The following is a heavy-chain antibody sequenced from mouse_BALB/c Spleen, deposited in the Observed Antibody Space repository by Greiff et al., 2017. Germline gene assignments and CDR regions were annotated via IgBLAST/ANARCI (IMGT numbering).Heavy chain of an antibody. CDR2: ISYDGSN. J-gene: IGHJ4*01. CDR3: ARGRYGNYGAMDY. CDR1: GYSITSGYY. Sequence: EVQLQESGPGLVKPSQSLSLTCSVTGYSITSGYYWNWIRQFPGNKLEWMGYISYDGSNNYNPSLKNRISITRDTSKNQFFLKLNSVTTEDTATYYCARGRYGNYGAMDYWGQGTSVTVSS. V-gene: IGHV3-6*02. D-gene: IGHD2-1*01.